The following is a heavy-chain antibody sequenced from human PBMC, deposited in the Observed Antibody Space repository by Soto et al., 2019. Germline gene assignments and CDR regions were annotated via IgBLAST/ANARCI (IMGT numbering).Heavy chain of an antibody. J-gene: IGHJ4*02. CDR1: GYKFIDYN. V-gene: IGHV1-2*02. D-gene: IGHD2-15*01. CDR2: ISPNSGVT. CDR3: GRDRFCSGDTCSGSIDY. Sequence: ASVKVSCKTSGYKFIDYNVYWVRQAPGQGLEWMGWISPNSGVTKYDPAFQGKITMTRDTSIGTAYLELSDLRSGDTALYFCGRDRFCSGDTCSGSIDYWGQGTLVTVSS.